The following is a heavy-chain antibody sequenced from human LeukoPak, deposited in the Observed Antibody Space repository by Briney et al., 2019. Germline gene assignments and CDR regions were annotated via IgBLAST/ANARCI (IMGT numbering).Heavy chain of an antibody. CDR2: IDQSAAT. V-gene: IGHV4-39*01. Sequence: SETLSLTCTVSAGSISSSSTYYWGRIRRPPGKGLEWIGTIDQSAATHYNASLTSRVTMSVNTSNNQFCLQLTSVTAVDTAAYYCARLYQVGYYYVDVLGKGTTVTVSS. CDR3: ARLYQVGYYYVDV. CDR1: AGSISSSSTYY. J-gene: IGHJ6*03. D-gene: IGHD2-15*01.